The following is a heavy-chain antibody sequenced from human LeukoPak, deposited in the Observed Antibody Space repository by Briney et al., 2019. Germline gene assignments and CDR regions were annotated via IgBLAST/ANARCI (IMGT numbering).Heavy chain of an antibody. J-gene: IGHJ4*02. CDR1: GGSISSSSYC. CDR2: IYYSGST. Sequence: SETLSLTCTVSGGSISSSSYCWGWIRQPPGKGLEWIGSIYYSGSTYYNPSLKSRVTISVDTSKNQFSLKLSSVTAADTAVYYCARTDGDGYNYLLFDYWAREPWSPSPQ. V-gene: IGHV4-39*07. CDR3: ARTDGDGYNYLLFDY. D-gene: IGHD5-24*01.